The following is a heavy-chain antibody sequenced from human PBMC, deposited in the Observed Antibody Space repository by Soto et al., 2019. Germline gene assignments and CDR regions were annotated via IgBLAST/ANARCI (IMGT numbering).Heavy chain of an antibody. CDR1: GGSISSYY. Sequence: QVQLQESGPGLVKPSETLSLTCTVSGGSISSYYWSWIRQPPGKGLEWIGDIYYSGSTNYNPSLRSRVTISVDTSKNQFSLKLSSVTAADTAVYYCARGPYDFWSGYYHSNPYYYYYYMDVWGKGTTVTVSS. V-gene: IGHV4-59*01. CDR2: IYYSGST. CDR3: ARGPYDFWSGYYHSNPYYYYYYMDV. D-gene: IGHD3-3*01. J-gene: IGHJ6*03.